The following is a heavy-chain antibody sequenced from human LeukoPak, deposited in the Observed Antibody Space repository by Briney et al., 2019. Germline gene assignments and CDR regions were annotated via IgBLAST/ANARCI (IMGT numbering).Heavy chain of an antibody. V-gene: IGHV5-51*01. D-gene: IGHD6-19*01. Sequence: GESLKISCKASGNSCGRCWIGWVRQMPGKGLDWMGMIYPGDSDTRYSPSFQGQVTISVDKSTTYLQWSSLKASDTAMYYCARQTWPYSSGCCWFDPWGQGTLVTVSS. J-gene: IGHJ5*02. CDR1: GNSCGRCW. CDR2: IYPGDSDT. CDR3: ARQTWPYSSGCCWFDP.